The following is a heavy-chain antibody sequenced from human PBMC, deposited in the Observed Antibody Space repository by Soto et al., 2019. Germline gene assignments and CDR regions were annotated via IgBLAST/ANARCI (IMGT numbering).Heavy chain of an antibody. D-gene: IGHD6-13*01. V-gene: IGHV3-11*01. Sequence: PGGSLRLSCAASGFTFSDYYMSWIRQAPGKGLEWVSYISSSGSTIYYADSVKGRFTISRDNAKNSLYLQMNSLRAEDTAVYYCAREAAAGPDRYSYYYMDVWGKGTTVTVSS. CDR1: GFTFSDYY. CDR2: ISSSGSTI. J-gene: IGHJ6*03. CDR3: AREAAAGPDRYSYYYMDV.